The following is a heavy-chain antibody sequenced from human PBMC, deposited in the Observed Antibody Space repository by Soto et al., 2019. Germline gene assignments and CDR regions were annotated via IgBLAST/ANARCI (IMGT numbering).Heavy chain of an antibody. Sequence: GGSLRLSCAASGFTFSSYGMHWVRQAPGKGLEWVAVISYDGSNKYYADSVKGRFTISRDNSKNTLYLQMNSLRAEDTAVYYCAKDGSPYSSSWSYFDYCGQGTLLTVSS. CDR1: GFTFSSYG. CDR2: ISYDGSNK. J-gene: IGHJ4*02. CDR3: AKDGSPYSSSWSYFDY. V-gene: IGHV3-30*18. D-gene: IGHD6-13*01.